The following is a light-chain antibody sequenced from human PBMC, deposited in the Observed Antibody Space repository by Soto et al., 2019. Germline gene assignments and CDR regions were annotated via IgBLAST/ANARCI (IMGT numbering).Light chain of an antibody. CDR1: NIGSKN. CDR2: DDR. CDR3: QVWDSTSDHVV. Sequence: SYELTQPPSVSEAPGQTARITCEGNNIGSKNVHWYQQKPGQAPALVVYDDRGRPSGVPERLSSSNSGNTATLTISRVEAGDEADYYCQVWDSTSDHVVFGGGTKLTVL. J-gene: IGLJ2*01. V-gene: IGLV3-21*02.